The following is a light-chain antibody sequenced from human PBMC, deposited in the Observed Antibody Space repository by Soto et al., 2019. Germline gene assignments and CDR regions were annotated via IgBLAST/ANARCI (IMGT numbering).Light chain of an antibody. Sequence: ETVMTQSPATLSVSPGERATLSCRASQSVGTKLAWYQHKPGQAPRLLIYDASTRATGIPARFSGSGSGTEFTLTISSLQSEDFVVYFCQQYYNWYTYGQGTKLENK. CDR2: DAS. V-gene: IGKV3-15*01. CDR1: QSVGTK. J-gene: IGKJ2*01. CDR3: QQYYNWYT.